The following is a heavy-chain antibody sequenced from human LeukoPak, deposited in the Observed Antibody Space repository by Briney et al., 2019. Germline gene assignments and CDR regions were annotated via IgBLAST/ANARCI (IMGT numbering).Heavy chain of an antibody. CDR2: IYYSGST. CDR3: ARARSGYSSSWYFVS. V-gene: IGHV4-61*10. J-gene: IGHJ4*02. D-gene: IGHD6-13*01. Sequence: SETLSLTCTVSGGSLSSGSFYWSWIRQPAGKGLEWIGYIYYSGSTNYNPSLKSRVTISVDTSKNQFSLKLSSVTAADTAVYYCARARSGYSSSWYFVSWGQGTLVTVSS. CDR1: GGSLSSGSFY.